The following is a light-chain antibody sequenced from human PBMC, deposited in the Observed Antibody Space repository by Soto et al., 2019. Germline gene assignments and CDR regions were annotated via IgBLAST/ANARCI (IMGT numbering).Light chain of an antibody. CDR3: HKYHKFPYT. CDR2: KAS. J-gene: IGKJ2*01. Sequence: DIQMTQSPSTLSASVEDRVTITCRASQSISAWLAWYQPKPGKAPKLLVYKASTLETGVPSRFSGSGSGTEFTLTISSLQPDDFATYYCHKYHKFPYTFGQGTKLEIK. CDR1: QSISAW. V-gene: IGKV1-5*03.